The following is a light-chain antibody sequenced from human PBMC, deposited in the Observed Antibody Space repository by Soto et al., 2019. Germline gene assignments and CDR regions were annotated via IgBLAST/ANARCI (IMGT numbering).Light chain of an antibody. CDR3: QRYDSFRT. Sequence: EIVLTQSPGTLSLSPGERATLSCRASQSVRSNFLAWYQQKPGQAPRLLIYVASNRATGIPDRFSGSGSGTDFTLTIPRMEPEDFAMYYCQRYDSFRTFGQGTKVEI. V-gene: IGKV3-20*01. CDR2: VAS. CDR1: QSVRSNF. J-gene: IGKJ1*01.